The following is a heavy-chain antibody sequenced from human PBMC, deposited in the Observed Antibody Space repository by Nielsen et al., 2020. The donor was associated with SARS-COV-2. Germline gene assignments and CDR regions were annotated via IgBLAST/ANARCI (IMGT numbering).Heavy chain of an antibody. J-gene: IGHJ6*02. Sequence: GESLKISCAASGFSFRTSWMNWVRQGPGKRLEWVANINPDGSMKRHVDSVMGRFTISRDNSKNTLYLQMNSLGADDTAIYYCTRRVAGGTMDVWGQGTTVTVSS. D-gene: IGHD6-19*01. V-gene: IGHV3-7*05. CDR1: GFSFRTSW. CDR3: TRRVAGGTMDV. CDR2: INPDGSMK.